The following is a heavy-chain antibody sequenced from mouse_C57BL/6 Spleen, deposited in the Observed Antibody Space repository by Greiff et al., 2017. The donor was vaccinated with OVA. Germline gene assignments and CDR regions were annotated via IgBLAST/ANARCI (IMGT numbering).Heavy chain of an antibody. J-gene: IGHJ2*01. Sequence: EVQLQQSGPELVKPGASVKISCKASGYTFTDYYMNWVKQSHGKSLEWIGDINPNNGGTSYNQKFKGKATLTVDKSSSTAYMELRSLTSEDSAVYYCARLEDDLDYWGQGTTLTVSS. D-gene: IGHD2-3*01. CDR1: GYTFTDYY. CDR2: INPNNGGT. CDR3: ARLEDDLDY. V-gene: IGHV1-26*01.